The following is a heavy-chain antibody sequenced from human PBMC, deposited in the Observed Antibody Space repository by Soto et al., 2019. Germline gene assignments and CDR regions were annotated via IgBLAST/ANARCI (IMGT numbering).Heavy chain of an antibody. V-gene: IGHV4-31*03. CDR3: ASPGYSYGYGAFDI. D-gene: IGHD5-18*01. CDR1: GGSISSGGYY. CDR2: IYYSGST. J-gene: IGHJ3*02. Sequence: LSHTCTVSGGSISSGGYYWSWIRQHPGKGLEWIGYIYYSGSTYYNPSLKSRVTISVDTSKNQFSLKLSSVTAADTAVYYCASPGYSYGYGAFDIWGQGTMVTVS.